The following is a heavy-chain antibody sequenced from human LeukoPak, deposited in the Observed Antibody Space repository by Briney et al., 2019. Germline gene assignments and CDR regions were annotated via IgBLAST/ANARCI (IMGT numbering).Heavy chain of an antibody. CDR1: GFTFSSYA. D-gene: IGHD3-22*01. V-gene: IGHV3-23*01. CDR2: ISGSGGST. Sequence: GGSLRLSCAASGFTFSSYAMSWVRQAPGKGLEWVSAISGSGGSTYYADSVKGRFTISRDNSKNTLYVQMNSLRAEDTAVYYCAKARGLIGGAFDIWGQGTMVTVSS. J-gene: IGHJ3*02. CDR3: AKARGLIGGAFDI.